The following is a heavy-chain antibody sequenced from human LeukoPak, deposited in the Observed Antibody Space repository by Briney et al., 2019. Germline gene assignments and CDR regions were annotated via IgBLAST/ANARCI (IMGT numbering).Heavy chain of an antibody. Sequence: SVKVSCKASGGTFSSYAISWVRQAPGQGLEWVGGIIPIFGTANYAQKFQGRVTITADESASTAYMELSNLRSEDTAVYYCKLAVAGTEFDFWGQGTLVTVSS. CDR2: IIPIFGTA. CDR1: GGTFSSYA. J-gene: IGHJ4*02. V-gene: IGHV1-69*01. CDR3: KLAVAGTEFDF. D-gene: IGHD6-19*01.